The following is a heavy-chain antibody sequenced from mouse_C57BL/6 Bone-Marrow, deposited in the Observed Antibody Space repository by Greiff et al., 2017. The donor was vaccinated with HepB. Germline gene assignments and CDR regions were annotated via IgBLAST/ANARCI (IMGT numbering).Heavy chain of an antibody. J-gene: IGHJ4*01. Sequence: QVQLQQPGAELVMPGASVKLSCKASGYTFTSYWMHWVKQRPGQGLEWIGEIDPSDSYTNYNQKFKGKSTLTVDKSSSTAYMQLSSLTSEDSAVYYCARKTIVTTYYAMDYWGQGTSVTVSS. D-gene: IGHD2-5*01. CDR2: IDPSDSYT. CDR1: GYTFTSYW. CDR3: ARKTIVTTYYAMDY. V-gene: IGHV1-69*01.